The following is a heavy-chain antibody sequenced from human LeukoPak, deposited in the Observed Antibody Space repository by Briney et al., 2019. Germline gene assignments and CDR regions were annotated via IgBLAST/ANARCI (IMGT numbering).Heavy chain of an antibody. Sequence: ASVKVSCKASGGTFSSYAISWVRQAPGQGLEWLAWINPANGYTRYSQHFQDRVTVSSDTSADTAYMELSSLRSEDKAVYYCAIRDGHTDHWGQGTLVTVSS. CDR2: INPANGYT. V-gene: IGHV1-3*03. D-gene: IGHD5-24*01. J-gene: IGHJ4*02. CDR1: GGTFSSYA. CDR3: AIRDGHTDH.